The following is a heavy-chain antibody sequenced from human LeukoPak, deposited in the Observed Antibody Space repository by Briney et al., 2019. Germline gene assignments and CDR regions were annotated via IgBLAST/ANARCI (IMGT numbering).Heavy chain of an antibody. CDR3: ARDVGDCSSTSCSRYYYYGMDV. CDR2: IYYSGST. D-gene: IGHD2-2*01. Sequence: PSETLSLTCTVSGGSVSSGSYYWSWIRQPPGKGLEWIGYIYYSGSTNYNPSLKSRVTVSVDTSRNQFSLKLSSVTAADTAVYYCARDVGDCSSTSCSRYYYYGMDVWGQGTTVTVSS. J-gene: IGHJ6*02. CDR1: GGSVSSGSYY. V-gene: IGHV4-61*01.